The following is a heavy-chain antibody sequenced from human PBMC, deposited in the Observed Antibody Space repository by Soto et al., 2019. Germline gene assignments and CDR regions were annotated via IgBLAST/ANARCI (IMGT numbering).Heavy chain of an antibody. V-gene: IGHV4-39*01. CDR2: IYYSGST. J-gene: IGHJ5*02. CDR3: ARHIMIEQLARVDNWFDP. D-gene: IGHD3-16*01. CDR1: GGSISSSSYY. Sequence: SETLSLTCTVSGGSISSSSYYWGWIRQPPGKGLEWIGSIYYSGSTYYNPSLKSRVTISVDTSKNQFSLKLSSVTAADTAVYYGARHIMIEQLARVDNWFDPWGQGTLVTVSS.